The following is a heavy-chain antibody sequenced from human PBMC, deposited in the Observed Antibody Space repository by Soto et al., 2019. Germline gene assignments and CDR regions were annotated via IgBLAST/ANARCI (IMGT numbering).Heavy chain of an antibody. J-gene: IGHJ4*02. CDR3: ARGELLWFGELLR. Sequence: QVQLVQSGAEVKKPGASVKVSCKASGYTFTSYDINWVRQATGQGLEWMGWMNPNSGNTGYAQKFXXSXXMTRNTSLSTAYMELSSLRSEDTAVYYCARGELLWFGELLRWGQGTLVTVSS. CDR2: MNPNSGNT. CDR1: GYTFTSYD. V-gene: IGHV1-8*01. D-gene: IGHD3-10*01.